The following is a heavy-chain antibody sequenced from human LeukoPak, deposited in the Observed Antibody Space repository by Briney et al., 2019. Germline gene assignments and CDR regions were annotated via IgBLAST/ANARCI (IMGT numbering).Heavy chain of an antibody. J-gene: IGHJ6*03. V-gene: IGHV5-51*01. CDR2: IYPGDSDT. D-gene: IGHD3-22*01. Sequence: GESLKISCKGSGYSFTSYWIGWVRQMPGKGLEWMGIIYPGDSDTRYSPSFQGQVTISADKSISTAYLQWSSLKASDTAMYYCARSRIWHSSGYPYYMDVWGKGTTVTISS. CDR3: ARSRIWHSSGYPYYMDV. CDR1: GYSFTSYW.